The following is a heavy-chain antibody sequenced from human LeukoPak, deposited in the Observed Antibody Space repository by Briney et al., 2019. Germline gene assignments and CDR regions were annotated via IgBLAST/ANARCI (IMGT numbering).Heavy chain of an antibody. CDR3: ARDVFCSGNSCLRDAFDI. CDR1: GYTFTSYG. D-gene: IGHD2-15*01. V-gene: IGHV1-18*01. CDR2: ISAYNGNT. J-gene: IGHJ3*02. Sequence: ASVKVSCKASGYTFTSYGISWVRQAPGQGLEWMGWISAYNGNTNYAQKLQGRVTMTTDTSTSTAYMELRSLRSDDTAVYYCARDVFCSGNSCLRDAFDIWGQGTKVTVSS.